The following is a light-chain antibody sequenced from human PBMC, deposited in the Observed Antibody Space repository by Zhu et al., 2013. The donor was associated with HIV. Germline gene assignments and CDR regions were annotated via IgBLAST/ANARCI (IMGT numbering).Light chain of an antibody. Sequence: QSALTQPASVSGSPGQSVTTSCSGTSSDIGGYNYVSWYQQHPGKAPKVLIFEVSDRPSGVSDRFSGSKSGNTASLTIYGLQTDDEAEYYCSSYTSASTLIFGGGTKLTVL. CDR1: SSDIGGYNY. V-gene: IGLV2-14*01. J-gene: IGLJ2*01. CDR2: EVS. CDR3: SSYTSASTLI.